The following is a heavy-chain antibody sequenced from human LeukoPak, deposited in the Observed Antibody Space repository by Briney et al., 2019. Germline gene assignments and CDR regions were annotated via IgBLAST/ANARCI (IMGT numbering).Heavy chain of an antibody. CDR1: GYTFTSYA. V-gene: IGHV7-4-1*02. CDR2: INTNTGNP. D-gene: IGHD2-8*01. CDR3: ARSGFCTDHPAFDV. Sequence: ASVKVSCKASGYTFTSYAMNWVRQAPGQGLEWMGWINTNTGNPTYAQGFTGRFVFSLDTSVSTAYLQISSLKDEDSAVYYCARSGFCTDHPAFDVWGQGTRVTVSS. J-gene: IGHJ3*01.